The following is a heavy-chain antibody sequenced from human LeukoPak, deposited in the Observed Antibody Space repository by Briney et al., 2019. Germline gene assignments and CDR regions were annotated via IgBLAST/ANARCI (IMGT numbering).Heavy chain of an antibody. V-gene: IGHV3-7*03. Sequence: GGSLRLSCAASGFTFSGFSMIWVRQAPGKGLEWVANIKQDGSEKYYVDSVKGRFTISRDNAKNSLYLQMNTLRAEDTAMYYCAKDAQPRSRWFDPWGQGTLVTVSS. CDR1: GFTFSGFS. CDR3: AKDAQPRSRWFDP. D-gene: IGHD3-16*01. J-gene: IGHJ5*02. CDR2: IKQDGSEK.